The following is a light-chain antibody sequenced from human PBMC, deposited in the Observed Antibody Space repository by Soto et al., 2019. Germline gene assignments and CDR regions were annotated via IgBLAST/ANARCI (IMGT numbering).Light chain of an antibody. CDR3: QHYNSYSEA. V-gene: IGKV1-5*03. Sequence: DIQMTQSHSTLSGSVGDRFTVTCRASQTISSWLAWYQQKPGKAPKLLIYKASTLKSGVPSRFSGSGSGTEFTLTIRSLQPDDFATYYCQHYNSYSEAFGQGTKVDIK. CDR2: KAS. CDR1: QTISSW. J-gene: IGKJ1*01.